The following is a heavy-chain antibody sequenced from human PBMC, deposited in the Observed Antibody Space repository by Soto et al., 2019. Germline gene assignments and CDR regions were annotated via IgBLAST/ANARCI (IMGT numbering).Heavy chain of an antibody. J-gene: IGHJ6*02. Sequence: SETLSLTCTFSGFSITSSYLTWIRGPPGKGLEWIAYIYDTGISCYTPSTSYNPSLKSRVTMSVDTSKSQFSLKLTSVTAADTAVYYCARGEDAFFYYGLDVWGQGITVNVSS. CDR3: ARGEDAFFYYGLDV. CDR1: GFSITSSY. V-gene: IGHV4-59*01. CDR2: IYDTGISCYTPST.